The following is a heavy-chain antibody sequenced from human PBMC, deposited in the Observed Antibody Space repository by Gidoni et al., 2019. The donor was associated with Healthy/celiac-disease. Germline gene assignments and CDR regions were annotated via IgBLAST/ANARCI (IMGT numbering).Heavy chain of an antibody. CDR3: AKKYSSGWYGNYYYHGMDV. Sequence: QVQLVESGGGVVEPGRSLRLPCAASGFTFSSYGMHWVRQAPGKGLAWVAVISYDGSNKYYADSVKGRFTISRDKSKNTLYLQMNSLRAEDTAVYYCAKKYSSGWYGNYYYHGMDVWGQGTTVTVSS. J-gene: IGHJ6*02. D-gene: IGHD6-19*01. CDR2: ISYDGSNK. CDR1: GFTFSSYG. V-gene: IGHV3-30*18.